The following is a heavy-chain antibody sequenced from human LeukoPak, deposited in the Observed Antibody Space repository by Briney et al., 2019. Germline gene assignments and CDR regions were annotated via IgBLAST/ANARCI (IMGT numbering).Heavy chain of an antibody. CDR3: ARGSTIAAAGTKSYLRDY. D-gene: IGHD6-13*01. CDR1: GDSVSSKSAA. V-gene: IGHV6-1*01. CDR2: TYYRSKWYN. J-gene: IGHJ4*02. Sequence: SHTLSLTCAISGDSVSSKSAAWNWIRQSPSRGLEWLGRTYYRSKWYNDYAVSVKSRITINPDTSKNQFSLQLNSVTPEDTAVYYCARGSTIAAAGTKSYLRDYWGQGTLVTVSS.